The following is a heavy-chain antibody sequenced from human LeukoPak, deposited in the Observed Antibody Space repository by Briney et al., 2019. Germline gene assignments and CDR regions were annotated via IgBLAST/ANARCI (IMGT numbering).Heavy chain of an antibody. CDR3: SPTYSSSGAFDI. D-gene: IGHD6-6*01. CDR1: GFTFDDYA. CDR2: ISWNSGRL. V-gene: IGHV3-9*01. J-gene: IGHJ3*02. Sequence: GGSLRLSCAASGFTFDDYAMHWVRQPPGKGLEWVSGISWNSGRLGYADSVKGRFTISRDNAKNSLYLQMNSLRSEDTAVYYCSPTYSSSGAFDIWGQGTMVTVSS.